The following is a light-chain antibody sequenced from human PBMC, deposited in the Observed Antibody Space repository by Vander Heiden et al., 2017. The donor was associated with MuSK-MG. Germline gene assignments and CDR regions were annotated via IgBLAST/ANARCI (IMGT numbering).Light chain of an antibody. CDR2: DTC. CDR1: QSVSSSN. V-gene: IGKV3-20*01. CDR3: QQYGDSPMFI. J-gene: IGKJ2*01. Sequence: EIVLTQSPGTLSLSPGERATLSCRASQSVSSSNLAWYHQKPGQAPRLVIYDTCHRATGIPDRFSGSGSGTDFTLTISRLEPEDSAVFYCQQYGDSPMFIFGQGTKLEIK.